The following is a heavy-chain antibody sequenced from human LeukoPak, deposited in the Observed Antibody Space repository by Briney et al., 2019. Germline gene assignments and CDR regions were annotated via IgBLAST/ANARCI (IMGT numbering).Heavy chain of an antibody. V-gene: IGHV1-2*06. D-gene: IGHD2-15*01. CDR3: ARGYCSGGSCYSVENWFDP. CDR1: GYTFTVNY. CDR2: INPNSGGT. J-gene: IGHJ5*02. Sequence: ASVNVSFTSAGYTFTVNYMFWERHAPGQGLEWMGRINPNSGGTNYAQKFQGRVTMTRDTSISTAYMELSRLRSEATAVYYCARGYCSGGSCYSVENWFDPWGQGTLVTVSS.